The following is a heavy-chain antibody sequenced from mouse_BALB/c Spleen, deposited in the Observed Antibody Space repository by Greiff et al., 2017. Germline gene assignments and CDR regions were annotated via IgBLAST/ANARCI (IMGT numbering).Heavy chain of an antibody. CDR1: GFSLTGYG. V-gene: IGHV2-6-7*01. CDR3: ARDEGHGYAWFAY. CDR2: IWGDGST. D-gene: IGHD2-2*01. J-gene: IGHJ3*01. Sequence: VKLVESGPGLVAPSQSLSITCTVSGFSLTGYGVNWVRQPPGKGLEWLGMIWGDGSTDYNSALKSRLSISKDNYKSQDFLKRNSLQTDDTARYYSARDEGHGYAWFAYWGQGTLVTVSA.